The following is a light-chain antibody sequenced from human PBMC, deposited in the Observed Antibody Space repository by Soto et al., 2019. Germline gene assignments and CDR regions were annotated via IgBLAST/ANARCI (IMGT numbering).Light chain of an antibody. J-gene: IGLJ1*01. V-gene: IGLV7-43*01. CDR3: LLYLGGAHV. CDR2: TTS. CDR1: TGAVTSDHY. Sequence: QAVVTQEPSLTVSPGGTVTLTCASSTGAVTSDHYPNWFQQKPGQPPTSLIFTTSYKHSWTPARFSGSLLGGKAALTVSGVQPEDEAEYYCLLYLGGAHVFGPATKVTVL.